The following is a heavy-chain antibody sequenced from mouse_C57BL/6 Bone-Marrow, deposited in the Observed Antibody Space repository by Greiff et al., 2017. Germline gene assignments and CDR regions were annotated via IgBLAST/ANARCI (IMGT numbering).Heavy chain of an antibody. CDR2: IDPSDSYT. CDR1: GYTFTSYW. V-gene: IGHV1-59*01. J-gene: IGHJ3*01. D-gene: IGHD2-4*01. Sequence: QVQLQQPGAELVRPGTSVKLSCKASGYTFTSYWMHWVKQRPGQGLEWIGVIDPSDSYTDYNQKFKGKATLTVDTSSSTAYMQRSSLTSEDSAVYYCARGLRRGGFAYWGQGTLVTVSA. CDR3: ARGLRRGGFAY.